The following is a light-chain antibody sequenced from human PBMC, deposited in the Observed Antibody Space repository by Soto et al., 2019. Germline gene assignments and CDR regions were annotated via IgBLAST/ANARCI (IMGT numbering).Light chain of an antibody. J-gene: IGLJ2*01. Sequence: QSALTQPASVPGSPGQSITISCTGTSSDVGGLNFVSWYQQHPGKAPKLMIYDVGNRPSGVSNRFSGSKSGNTASLTISGLQAEDEADYYCSSDTSSSTLVVFGGGTKLTVL. CDR1: SSDVGGLNF. CDR3: SSDTSSSTLVV. CDR2: DVG. V-gene: IGLV2-14*01.